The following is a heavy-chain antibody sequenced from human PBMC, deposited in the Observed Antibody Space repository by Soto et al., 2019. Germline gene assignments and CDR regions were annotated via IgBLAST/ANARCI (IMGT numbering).Heavy chain of an antibody. CDR3: ARNGGYGLDV. CDR2: ISPYNGNR. V-gene: IGHV1-18*01. CDR1: AYTFSMYG. Sequence: QVQLVQSGSEVKKPGASVKVSCKASAYTFSMYGINWVRQAPGQGLEWMGWISPYNGNRDYAQNLQGRVTMTTDTPTSTAYMELVSLRSDDTAVYYCARNGGYGLDVWGQGTTVTVSS. J-gene: IGHJ6*02. D-gene: IGHD3-10*01.